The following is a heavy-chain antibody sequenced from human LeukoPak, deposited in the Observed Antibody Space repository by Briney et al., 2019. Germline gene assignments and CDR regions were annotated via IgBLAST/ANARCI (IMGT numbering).Heavy chain of an antibody. CDR3: AKLYCSSTSCYKRNNWFDP. D-gene: IGHD2-2*01. CDR2: IRYDGSNK. V-gene: IGHV3-30*02. J-gene: IGHJ5*02. Sequence: PGGSLRLSCAASGFTFDDYAMHWVRQAPGKGLEWVAFIRYDGSNKYYADSVKGRFTISRDNSKNTLYLQMNSLRAEDTAVYYCAKLYCSSTSCYKRNNWFDPWGQGTLVTVSS. CDR1: GFTFDDYA.